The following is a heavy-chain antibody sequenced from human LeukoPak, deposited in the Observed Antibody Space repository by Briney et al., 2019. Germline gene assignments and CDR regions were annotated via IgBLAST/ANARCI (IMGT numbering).Heavy chain of an antibody. V-gene: IGHV4-59*01. D-gene: IGHD6-19*01. Sequence: SETLSLTCTVSGGSISSYYWSWLRQPPGKGLEWIGYIYYSGSTNYNPSLKRRVTISVDTSKNQFSLKLSSVPAADTAVYYCARRLGSSGWAFDYWGQGTLVTVSS. CDR2: IYYSGST. J-gene: IGHJ4*02. CDR1: GGSISSYY. CDR3: ARRLGSSGWAFDY.